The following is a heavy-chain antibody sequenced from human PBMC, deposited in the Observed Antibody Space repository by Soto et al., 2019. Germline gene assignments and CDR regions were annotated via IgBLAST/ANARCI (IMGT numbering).Heavy chain of an antibody. CDR2: ISGSGGST. CDR3: AKPEPLGDRTEFDY. CDR1: GFTFSSYA. Sequence: EVQLLESGGGLVQPGGSLRLSCAASGFTFSSYAMSWVRQAPGKGLEWVSAISGSGGSTYYADSVKGRFTISRDDSKNTLYLQRNSLRAEDTDVYYCAKPEPLGDRTEFDYWGQGALVTGSS. V-gene: IGHV3-23*01. D-gene: IGHD3-10*01. J-gene: IGHJ4*02.